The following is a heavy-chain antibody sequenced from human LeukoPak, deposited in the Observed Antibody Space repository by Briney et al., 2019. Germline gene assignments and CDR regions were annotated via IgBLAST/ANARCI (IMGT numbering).Heavy chain of an antibody. V-gene: IGHV3-33*01. D-gene: IGHD3-22*01. CDR2: IWYDGSNK. CDR3: AREIGDYYDSSGADY. CDR1: GFTFSSYG. J-gene: IGHJ4*02. Sequence: GGSLGLSCAASGFTFSSYGMHWVRQAPGKGLEWVAVIWYDGSNKYYADSVKGRFTISRDNSKNTLYLQMNSLRAEDTAVYYCAREIGDYYDSSGADYWGQGTLVTVSS.